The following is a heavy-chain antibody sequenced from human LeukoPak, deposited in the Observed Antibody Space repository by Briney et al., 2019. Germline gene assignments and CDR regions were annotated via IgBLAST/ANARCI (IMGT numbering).Heavy chain of an antibody. J-gene: IGHJ4*02. D-gene: IGHD5-12*01. CDR2: ITSSGADI. Sequence: SGGSLRLSCAASGFTFSTYAMSWIRQAPGKGLEWVAYITSSGADIYYADSVKGRFTISRDNAKNALFLRMNSLRVGDTATYYCASDIVATSGDFWGQGTLVSVSS. CDR3: ASDIVATSGDF. CDR1: GFTFSTYA. V-gene: IGHV3-11*01.